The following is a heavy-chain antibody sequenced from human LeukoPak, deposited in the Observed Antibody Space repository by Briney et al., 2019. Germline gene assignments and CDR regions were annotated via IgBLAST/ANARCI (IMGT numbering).Heavy chain of an antibody. CDR1: GGSFSGYY. Sequence: SETLSLTCAVYGGSFSGYYWSWIRQPPGKGLEWIGEINHSGSTNYNPSLKSRVTISVDTSKNQFSLKLGSVTAADTAVYYCARGVRLHYYYYMDVWGKGTTVTVSS. CDR3: ARGVRLHYYYYMDV. V-gene: IGHV4-34*01. J-gene: IGHJ6*03. CDR2: INHSGST. D-gene: IGHD3-10*01.